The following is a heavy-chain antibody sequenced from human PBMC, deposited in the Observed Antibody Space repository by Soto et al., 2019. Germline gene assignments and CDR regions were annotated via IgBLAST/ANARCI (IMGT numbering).Heavy chain of an antibody. V-gene: IGHV3-48*01. CDR2: ISSSSSTI. D-gene: IGHD3-22*01. CDR1: GFTFSSYS. CDR3: ARVIPPGTVKYGMDV. Sequence: PGGSLRLSCAASGFTFSSYSMNWVRQAPGKGLEWVSYISSSSSTIYYADSVKGRFTISRDNAKNSLYLQMNSLRAEDTAVYYCARVIPPGTVKYGMDVWGQGTTVTVSS. J-gene: IGHJ6*02.